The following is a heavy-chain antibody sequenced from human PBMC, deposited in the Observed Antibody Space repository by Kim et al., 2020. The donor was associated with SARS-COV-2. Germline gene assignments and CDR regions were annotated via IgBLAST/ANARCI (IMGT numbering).Heavy chain of an antibody. J-gene: IGHJ5*02. V-gene: IGHV1-3*01. CDR3: AREGELRYFDWSRENWFDP. D-gene: IGHD3-9*01. CDR2: INAGNGNT. Sequence: ASVKVSCKASGYTFTSYAMHWVRQAPGQRLEWMGWINAGNGNTKYSQKFQGRVTITRDTSASTAYMELSSLRSEDTAVYYCAREGELRYFDWSRENWFDPWGQGTLVTVSS. CDR1: GYTFTSYA.